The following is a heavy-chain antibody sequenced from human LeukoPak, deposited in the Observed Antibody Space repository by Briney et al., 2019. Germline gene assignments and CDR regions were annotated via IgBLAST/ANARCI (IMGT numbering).Heavy chain of an antibody. CDR1: GGTLSRHV. V-gene: IGHV1-69*05. CDR2: IILISPTA. J-gene: IGHJ5*02. Sequence: SVKVSRKASGGTLSRHVVSWVRQAPGQGLEWMGGIILISPTANYAQKFQDRVTITMDESTAYMELSSLRSEDTAVYYCATGRVSDTTLVSWFDTWGQGSLVTVSS. D-gene: IGHD5-18*01. CDR3: ATGRVSDTTLVSWFDT.